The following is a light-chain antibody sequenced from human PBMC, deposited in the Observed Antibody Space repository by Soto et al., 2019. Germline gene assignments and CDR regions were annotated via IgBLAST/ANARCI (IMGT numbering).Light chain of an antibody. V-gene: IGLV1-44*01. CDR1: SSNIGSNT. CDR3: AAWDDSLNGYV. Sequence: QPALTQPPSASGTPGQRVTISCSGSSSNIGSNTVNWYQQLPGTAPKLLIYSNNQRPSGVPDRFSGSKSGTSASLAISGLQSEDEADDYCAAWDDSLNGYVFGTGTKVPVL. CDR2: SNN. J-gene: IGLJ1*01.